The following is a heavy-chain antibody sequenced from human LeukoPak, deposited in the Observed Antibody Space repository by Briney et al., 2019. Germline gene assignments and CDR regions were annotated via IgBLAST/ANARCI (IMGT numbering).Heavy chain of an antibody. V-gene: IGHV1-69*04. D-gene: IGHD5-24*01. Sequence: SVKVSCKASGCTYSSYAISWVRQARGQGLEWMGRIIPILGIANYAQKFQGRVTITADKSTSTAYMELSSLRSEDTAVYYCARDVDGYNEDWGQGTLVTVSS. CDR3: ARDVDGYNED. CDR2: IIPILGIA. J-gene: IGHJ4*02. CDR1: GCTYSSYA.